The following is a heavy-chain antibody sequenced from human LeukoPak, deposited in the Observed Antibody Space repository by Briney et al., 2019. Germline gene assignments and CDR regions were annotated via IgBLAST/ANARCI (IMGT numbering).Heavy chain of an antibody. D-gene: IGHD6-13*01. J-gene: IGHJ4*02. V-gene: IGHV1-18*01. CDR3: ARAASLAAAGSSWAYYFDY. CDR1: GYTFTSYG. CDR2: ISAYNGNT. Sequence: GASVKVSCKASGYTFTSYGISWVRQAPGQGLEWMGWISAYNGNTNHAQKLQGRVTMTTDTSTSTAYMELRSLRSDDTAVYYCARAASLAAAGSSWAYYFDYWGQGTLVTVTS.